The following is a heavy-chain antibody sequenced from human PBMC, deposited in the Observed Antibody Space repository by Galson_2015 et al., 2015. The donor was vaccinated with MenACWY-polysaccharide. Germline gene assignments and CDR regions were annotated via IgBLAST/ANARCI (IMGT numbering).Heavy chain of an antibody. Sequence: QSGAEVHKPGESLRISCTGSGYTFTTYWIGWARQMPGKGLEWMGRIDPSDSYTSYSPPFQGHVTFSADKSISTAYLQWSSLKASDTAMYYCAMPGDGDYAFDFWGQGTLVTVSS. CDR2: IDPSDSYT. J-gene: IGHJ4*02. CDR3: AMPGDGDYAFDF. D-gene: IGHD4-17*01. CDR1: GYTFTTYW. V-gene: IGHV5-10-1*01.